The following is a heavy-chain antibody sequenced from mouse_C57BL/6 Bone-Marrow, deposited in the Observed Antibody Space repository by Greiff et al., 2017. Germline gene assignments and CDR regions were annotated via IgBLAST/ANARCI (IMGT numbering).Heavy chain of an antibody. D-gene: IGHD1-1*01. V-gene: IGHV1-82*01. CDR3: ARDWNYYGSSYDPAY. Sequence: VQLQQSGPELVKPGASVKISCKASGYAFSSSWMNWVKQRPGKGLEWIGRIYPGDGDTNYNGKFKGKATLTADKSSSTAYMQLSSLTSEDSAVYFCARDWNYYGSSYDPAYWGQGTLVTVSA. J-gene: IGHJ3*01. CDR2: IYPGDGDT. CDR1: GYAFSSSW.